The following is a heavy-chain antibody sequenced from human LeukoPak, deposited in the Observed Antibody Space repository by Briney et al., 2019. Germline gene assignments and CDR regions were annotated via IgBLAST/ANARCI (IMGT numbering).Heavy chain of an antibody. V-gene: IGHV3-7*01. CDR1: GFTFSDFG. CDR3: ARGRLFYGWGIDV. J-gene: IGHJ6*02. CDR2: IKGDETEK. D-gene: IGHD3-10*01. Sequence: AGGSLRLSCAASGFTFSDFGMNWVRQAPGKGLEWVAFIKGDETEKHYVDSLKGRFTISRDNAENSLSLQMNGLTVEDTAVYFCARGRLFYGWGIDVWGQGTTVIVSS.